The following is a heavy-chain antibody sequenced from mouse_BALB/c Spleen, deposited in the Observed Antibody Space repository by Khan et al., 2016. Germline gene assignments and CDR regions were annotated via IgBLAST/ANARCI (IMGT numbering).Heavy chain of an antibody. CDR2: ISYTGST. CDR1: GYSITSDYA. V-gene: IGHV3-2*02. CDR3: PRSPTAPRYFDF. Sequence: LLESGPGLVKPSQSLSLTCTVTGYSITSDYAWNWIRQFPGNKLEGMGYISYTGSTRYNPSLKSRISFTRDTSKNQFFLQLNSVTTVVPFTSYCPRSPTAPRYFDFLCAWTTFTFSS. D-gene: IGHD1-2*01. J-gene: IGHJ1*01.